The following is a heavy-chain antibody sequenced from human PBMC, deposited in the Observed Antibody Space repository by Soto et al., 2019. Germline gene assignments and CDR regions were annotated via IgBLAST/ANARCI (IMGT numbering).Heavy chain of an antibody. CDR1: GGTFRSYA. D-gene: IGHD3-22*01. CDR3: ARSWYYYDPGAMTQKIGYYYYGMDV. CDR2: KIPNFGTT. V-gene: IGHV1-69*01. J-gene: IGHJ6*02. Sequence: GASVKVSCKASGGTFRSYAISWVRQAPGQGLGWIGGKIPNFGTTNYAQKCQGRVTITADESTSTAYMELSSLRSEDTAVYYCARSWYYYDPGAMTQKIGYYYYGMDVWGQGTTVTVSS.